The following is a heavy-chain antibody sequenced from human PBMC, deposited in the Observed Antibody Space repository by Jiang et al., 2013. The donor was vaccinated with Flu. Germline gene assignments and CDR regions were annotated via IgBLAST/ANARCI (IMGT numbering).Heavy chain of an antibody. Sequence: GSGLVKPSETLSLTCTVSGRSISSTSYYWGWIRQPPGKGLEWIGSIFYSGSTYYNLSLKSRVTISVDTSKNQFSLKLSSVTAADTAVYYCARHGGIPSYAFDIWGQGTMVTVSS. CDR3: ARHGGIPSYAFDI. CDR2: IFYSGST. V-gene: IGHV4-39*01. J-gene: IGHJ3*02. CDR1: GRSISSTSYY. D-gene: IGHD3-16*01.